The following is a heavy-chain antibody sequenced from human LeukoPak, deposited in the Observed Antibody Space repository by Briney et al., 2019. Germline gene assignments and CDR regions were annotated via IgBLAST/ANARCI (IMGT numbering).Heavy chain of an antibody. Sequence: GGSLRLXCAASGFTFDDYGMSWVRQAPGKGLEWVSGINWNGGSTGYADSVKGRFTISRDNAKNSLYLQMNSLRAEDTALYYCAREGVATIWGTYYYYMDVWGKGTTVTVSS. CDR3: AREGVATIWGTYYYYMDV. V-gene: IGHV3-20*04. J-gene: IGHJ6*03. CDR2: INWNGGST. CDR1: GFTFDDYG. D-gene: IGHD5-12*01.